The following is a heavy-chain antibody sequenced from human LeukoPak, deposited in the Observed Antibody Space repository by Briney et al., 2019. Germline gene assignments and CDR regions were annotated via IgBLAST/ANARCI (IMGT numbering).Heavy chain of an antibody. CDR2: IYYSGST. V-gene: IGHV4-59*01. D-gene: IGHD2-2*01. CDR3: ASTSLPAHPNAPFANWFDP. CDR1: GGSISSYY. Sequence: PSETLSLTCTVSGGSISSYYWSWIRQPPGKGLEWIGYIYYSGSTNYNPSLKSRVTISVDTSKNQFSLKLSSVTAADTAVYYCASTSLPAHPNAPFANWFDPWGQGTLVTVSS. J-gene: IGHJ5*02.